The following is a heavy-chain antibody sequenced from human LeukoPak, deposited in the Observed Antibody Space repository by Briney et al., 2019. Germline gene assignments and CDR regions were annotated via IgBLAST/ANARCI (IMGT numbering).Heavy chain of an antibody. J-gene: IGHJ5*02. CDR3: ARDVNGVKPSSSSFRNWFDP. Sequence: GASVKVSCKASGYTFTSYYMHWVRQAPGQGLEWMGIINPSGGSTSYAQKFQGRVTMTRDMSTSTVYMELSSLRSEDTAVYYCARDVNGVKPSSSSFRNWFDPWGQGTLVTVSS. CDR1: GYTFTSYY. V-gene: IGHV1-46*01. D-gene: IGHD6-13*01. CDR2: INPSGGST.